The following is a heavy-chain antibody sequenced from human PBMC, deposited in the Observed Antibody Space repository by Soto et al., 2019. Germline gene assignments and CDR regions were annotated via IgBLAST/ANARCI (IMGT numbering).Heavy chain of an antibody. CDR3: PTEGVYDSSGYYPGY. CDR1: GGSISSGDYY. CDR2: IYYSGST. Sequence: SETLSLTCTDSGGSISSGDYYWSWIRQPPGKGLEWIGYIYYSGSTYYNPSLKSRVTISVDTSKNQFSLKLSSVTAADTAVYYCPTEGVYDSSGYYPGYWGQGTLVTVSS. V-gene: IGHV4-30-4*01. D-gene: IGHD3-22*01. J-gene: IGHJ4*02.